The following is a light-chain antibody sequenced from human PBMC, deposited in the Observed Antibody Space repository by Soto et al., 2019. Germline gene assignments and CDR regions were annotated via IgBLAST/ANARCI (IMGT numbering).Light chain of an antibody. V-gene: IGKV1-5*03. CDR1: QSISSW. CDR2: QAS. CDR3: KQYHTYRK. Sequence: DIQMTHSPSTLSASVIYIVTITFRASQSISSWLAWYQQKPGKAPKLLIYQASSLESGVPSRFSGSGSGTDFTLTISSLQPDDFATYYCKQYHTYRKFGQGTKVDIK. J-gene: IGKJ1*01.